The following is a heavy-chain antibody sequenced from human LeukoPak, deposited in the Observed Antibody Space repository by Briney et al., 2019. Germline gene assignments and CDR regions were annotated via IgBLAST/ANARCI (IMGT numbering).Heavy chain of an antibody. CDR3: ARAYPSDYGDYPDAFDI. CDR2: ISSSSSYI. D-gene: IGHD4-17*01. Sequence: GGSLRLSCAASGVTFSSYSMYWVREAPGEGREWVSSISSSSSYIYYADSVKGRFTISRDNSKNTLYLQMNSLRAEDTAVYYCARAYPSDYGDYPDAFDIWGQGTMVTVSS. J-gene: IGHJ3*02. CDR1: GVTFSSYS. V-gene: IGHV3-21*04.